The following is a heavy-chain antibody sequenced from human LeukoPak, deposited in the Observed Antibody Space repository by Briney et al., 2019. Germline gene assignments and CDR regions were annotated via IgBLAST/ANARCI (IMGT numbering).Heavy chain of an antibody. V-gene: IGHV1-18*01. CDR3: ARAAGRITFYLINGL. J-gene: IGHJ1*01. Sequence: ASVKVSCKASGYSFNTYSVNWVRQAPGQGFEWMGWIIALNGNTNYAQKFQDRVTMTTDTSTSTAYMELRSLRSDDTALYFCARAAGRITFYLINGLWSQGTLVT. CDR2: IIALNGNT. D-gene: IGHD2/OR15-2a*01. CDR1: GYSFNTYS.